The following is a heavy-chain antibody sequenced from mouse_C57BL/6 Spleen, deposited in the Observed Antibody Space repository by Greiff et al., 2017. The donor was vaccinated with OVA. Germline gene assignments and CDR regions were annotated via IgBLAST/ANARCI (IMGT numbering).Heavy chain of an antibody. D-gene: IGHD1-1*01. CDR1: GYTFTSYW. CDR2: IDPNSGGT. V-gene: IGHV1-72*01. J-gene: IGHJ1*03. CDR3: ARGPTTVVHYWYFDV. Sequence: VQLQQPGAELVKPGASVKLSCKASGYTFTSYWMHWVKQRPGRGLEWIGRIDPNSGGTKYNEKFKSKATLTVDKPSSTAYMQLSSLTSEDSAVYYCARGPTTVVHYWYFDVWGTGTTVTVSS.